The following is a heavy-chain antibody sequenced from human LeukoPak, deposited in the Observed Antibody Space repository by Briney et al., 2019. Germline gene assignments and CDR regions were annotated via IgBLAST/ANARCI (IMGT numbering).Heavy chain of an antibody. CDR2: IIPILGIA. D-gene: IGHD1-26*01. J-gene: IGHJ4*02. CDR3: ARVRSGSYLHGY. Sequence: SVKVSCKASGGTFSSYAISRVRQAPGQGLEWMGRIIPILGIANYAQKFQGRVTITADKSTSTAYMELSSLRSEDTAVYYCARVRSGSYLHGYWGQGTLVTVSS. V-gene: IGHV1-69*04. CDR1: GGTFSSYA.